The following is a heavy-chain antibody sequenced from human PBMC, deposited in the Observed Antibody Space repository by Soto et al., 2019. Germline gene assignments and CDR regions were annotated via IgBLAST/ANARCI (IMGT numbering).Heavy chain of an antibody. CDR1: GGTFSSYT. J-gene: IGHJ2*01. CDR2: IIAIFGTA. CDR3: ARGNHRWLQLWYFDL. D-gene: IGHD5-12*01. V-gene: IGHV1-69*12. Sequence: QVQLVQSGAEVKKPGSSVTVSCKASGGTFSSYTISWVRQAPGQGLEWMGGIIAIFGTANYAQKFQGRVTIPADESTSTAYMELSSLRSEDTAVYYCARGNHRWLQLWYFDLWGRGTLVTVSS.